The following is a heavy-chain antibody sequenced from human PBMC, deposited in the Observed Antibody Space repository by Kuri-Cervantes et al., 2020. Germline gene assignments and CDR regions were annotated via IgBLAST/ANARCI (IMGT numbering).Heavy chain of an antibody. CDR1: GGSFSGNY. D-gene: IGHD1-7*01. J-gene: IGHJ4*02. CDR2: IYYRGNT. CDR3: ARGGKSITGSTGYFDY. V-gene: IGHV4-59*13. Sequence: SETLSLTWALYGGSFSGNYWSWIRQPPGKGLEWIGYIYYRGNTNYSPSLKRRVTISVDTSKNQFSLKLSSVTAADTAVYYCARGGKSITGSTGYFDYWGQGTLVTVSS.